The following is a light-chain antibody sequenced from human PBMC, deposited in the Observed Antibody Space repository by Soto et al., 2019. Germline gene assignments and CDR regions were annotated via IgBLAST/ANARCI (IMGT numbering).Light chain of an antibody. Sequence: QSALTQPASVSGSPGQSITISCTGTSSDVGGYKYVSWYQQHPGKAPKLMIYEVGNRPSGVSQRSSGSKSGNTASLTIFGLQAEDEADYYCSSYTSSNTLVFGGGTKLTVL. V-gene: IGLV2-14*01. CDR2: EVG. CDR1: SSDVGGYKY. CDR3: SSYTSSNTLV. J-gene: IGLJ3*02.